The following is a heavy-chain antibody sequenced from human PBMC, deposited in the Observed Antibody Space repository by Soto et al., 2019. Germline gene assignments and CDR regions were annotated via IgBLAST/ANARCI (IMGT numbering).Heavy chain of an antibody. Sequence: SEILSLTCTVSGGSISSGGYYWSWIRQHPGKGLEWIGYIYYSGSTYYNPSLKSRVTISVDTSKNQFSLKLSSVTAADTAVYYCARKGGILTGYRNWFDPWGQGTLVTVSS. CDR2: IYYSGST. J-gene: IGHJ5*02. CDR3: ARKGGILTGYRNWFDP. CDR1: GGSISSGGYY. D-gene: IGHD3-9*01. V-gene: IGHV4-31*03.